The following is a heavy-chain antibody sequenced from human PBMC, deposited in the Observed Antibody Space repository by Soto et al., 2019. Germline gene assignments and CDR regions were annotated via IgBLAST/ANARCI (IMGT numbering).Heavy chain of an antibody. Sequence: QVQLVESGGGVVQPGRSLRLSCAASGFTFSSYGMHWVRQAPGKGLEWVAVIWYDGSNKYYADSVKGRFTISRDNSKNTLYLQMNSLRAEDTAVYYCARDFFSALERLSNHYYYMDVWGKGTTVTVSS. J-gene: IGHJ6*03. CDR1: GFTFSSYG. D-gene: IGHD1-1*01. CDR2: IWYDGSNK. CDR3: ARDFFSALERLSNHYYYMDV. V-gene: IGHV3-33*01.